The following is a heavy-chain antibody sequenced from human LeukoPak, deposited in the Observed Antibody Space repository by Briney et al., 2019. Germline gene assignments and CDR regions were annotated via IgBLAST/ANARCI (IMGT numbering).Heavy chain of an antibody. J-gene: IGHJ3*02. CDR1: GGSFSGYY. V-gene: IGHV4-34*01. CDR2: INHSGST. Sequence: SETLSLTCAVYGGSFSGYYWSWIRQPPGKGLEWIGEINHSGSTNYNPSLKSRVTISVDTSKNQFSLKLSSVTAADTAVYYCARPREDAFDIWGQGTMVTVSS. D-gene: IGHD5-24*01. CDR3: ARPREDAFDI.